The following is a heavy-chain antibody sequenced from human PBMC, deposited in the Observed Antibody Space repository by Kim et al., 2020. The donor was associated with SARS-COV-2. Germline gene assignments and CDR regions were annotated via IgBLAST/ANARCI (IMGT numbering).Heavy chain of an antibody. CDR3: ARQSLHRENTTVVK. D-gene: IGHD4-17*01. J-gene: IGHJ4*02. V-gene: IGHV3-21*01. CDR1: GFTFSSYS. CDR2: ISSSSSYI. Sequence: GGSLRLSCAASGFTFSSYSMNWVRQAPGKGLEWVSSISSSSSYIYYADSVKGRFTISRDNAKNSLYLQMNSLRAEDTAVYYCARQSLHRENTTVVKWGQGTLVTVSS.